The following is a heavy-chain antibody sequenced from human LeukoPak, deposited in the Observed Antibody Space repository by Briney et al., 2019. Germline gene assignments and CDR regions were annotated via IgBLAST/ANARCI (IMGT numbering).Heavy chain of an antibody. V-gene: IGHV3-30*18. CDR1: GFTFSSYG. D-gene: IGHD5-18*01. CDR2: ISYDGSNK. J-gene: IGHJ4*02. Sequence: GALRLSCAASGFTFSSYGMHWVRQAPGRGLEWVAVISYDGSNKYYADSAKGRFTISRDNSKNTLYLQMNSLRAEDTAVYYCAKVAGGYSYAFFDYWGQGTLVTVSS. CDR3: AKVAGGYSYAFFDY.